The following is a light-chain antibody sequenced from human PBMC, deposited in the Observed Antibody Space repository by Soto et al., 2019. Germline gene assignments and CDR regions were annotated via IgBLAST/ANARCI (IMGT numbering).Light chain of an antibody. Sequence: DIQMTQSPSTLSASVGDRVTITCRASQSISSWLAWNQQKPGKAPKLLIYKASSLESGVPSRFSGSGSGTEFTLTISSLQPDDFATYYCQQYNSYPCTFGQGTKLEIK. J-gene: IGKJ2*02. CDR2: KAS. V-gene: IGKV1-5*03. CDR1: QSISSW. CDR3: QQYNSYPCT.